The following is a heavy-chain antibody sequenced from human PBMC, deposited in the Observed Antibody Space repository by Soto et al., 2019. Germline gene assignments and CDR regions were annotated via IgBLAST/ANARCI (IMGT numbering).Heavy chain of an antibody. Sequence: QVQLVESGGGVVQPGRSLRLSCAASGFTFSSYGMHWVRQAPGKGLEWVAVIWYDGSNKYYADSVKGRFTISRDNSKNTLYLQMNSLRAEDTAVYYCASIKGVGYYDFWSGYSPYWGQGTLVTVSS. J-gene: IGHJ4*02. CDR3: ASIKGVGYYDFWSGYSPY. D-gene: IGHD3-3*01. CDR1: GFTFSSYG. V-gene: IGHV3-30*19. CDR2: IWYDGSNK.